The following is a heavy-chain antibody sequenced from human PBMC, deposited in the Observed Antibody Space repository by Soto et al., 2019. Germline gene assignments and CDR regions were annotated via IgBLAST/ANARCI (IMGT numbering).Heavy chain of an antibody. CDR1: GFTFSRYN. D-gene: IGHD3-10*01. J-gene: IGHJ6*02. CDR2: VTTSGDTV. V-gene: IGHV3-48*01. CDR3: AKWMVRGVIILAKSRMDV. Sequence: GGSLRLSCVASGFTFSRYNIHWVRQAPGKGLEWVAYVTTSGDTVFYADSVEGRFAISRDVATNSVHLQMHSLRAEDTAVYYCAKWMVRGVIILAKSRMDVWGQGTTVTVSS.